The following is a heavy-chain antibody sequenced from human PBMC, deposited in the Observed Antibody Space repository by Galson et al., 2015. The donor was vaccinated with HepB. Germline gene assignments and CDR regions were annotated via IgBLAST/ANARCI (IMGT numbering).Heavy chain of an antibody. CDR1: GYTFTSYW. CDR3: ARQAMVVADGMDV. CDR2: IYPGDSDT. D-gene: IGHD2-15*01. J-gene: IGHJ6*02. Sequence: SGAEVKKPGESLKISCKGSGYTFTSYWIGWVRQMPGKGLEWMGNIYPGDSDTRKSPSFQGQVTISADKSISTAYLQWSSLKAPDTAMYYCARQAMVVADGMDVWGQGTTVTVSS. V-gene: IGHV5-51*01.